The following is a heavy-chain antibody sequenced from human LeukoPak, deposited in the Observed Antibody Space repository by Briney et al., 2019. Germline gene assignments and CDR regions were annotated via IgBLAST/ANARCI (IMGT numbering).Heavy chain of an antibody. CDR2: INHSGST. V-gene: IGHV4-34*01. CDR3: ARGYYYYYYYMDV. J-gene: IGHJ6*03. Sequence: PSETLSLTCAVYGGSFSGYYWSWIRQPPGKGLEWIGEINHSGSTNYNPSLMSRVTISVDTSKNQFSLKLSSVTAADTAVYYRARGYYYYYYYMDVWGKGTTVTVSS. CDR1: GGSFSGYY.